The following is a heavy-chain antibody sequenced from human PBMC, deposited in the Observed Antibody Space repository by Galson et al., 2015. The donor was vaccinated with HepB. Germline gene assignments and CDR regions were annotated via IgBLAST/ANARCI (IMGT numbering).Heavy chain of an antibody. CDR3: ARDGDTAMITVAAFDI. V-gene: IGHV1-2*06. CDR2: INPKSGGS. CDR1: GYTFTAYF. J-gene: IGHJ3*02. Sequence: SVKVSCKASGYTFTAYFMHWMRQAPGQGLEWMGRINPKSGGSNYAQKFQGRVTMTRDTSISTAYMELSRLRSDDTAVYYCARDGDTAMITVAAFDIWGEGTMVTVSS. D-gene: IGHD5-18*01.